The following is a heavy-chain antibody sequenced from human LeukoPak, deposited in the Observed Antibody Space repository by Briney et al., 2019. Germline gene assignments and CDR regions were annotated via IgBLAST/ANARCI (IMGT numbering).Heavy chain of an antibody. CDR2: ISSDGSNK. Sequence: GRSLRLSCAASGFTFSTYAMHWVRQAPGKGLEWVAVISSDGSNKYYADSVKGRFTISRDNSKSTLYLQMNSLRTEDTAMYYCARTDWRNYYDPGSPPDYWGQGTLVTVSS. CDR1: GFTFSTYA. CDR3: ARTDWRNYYDPGSPPDY. D-gene: IGHD3-10*01. V-gene: IGHV3-30-3*01. J-gene: IGHJ4*02.